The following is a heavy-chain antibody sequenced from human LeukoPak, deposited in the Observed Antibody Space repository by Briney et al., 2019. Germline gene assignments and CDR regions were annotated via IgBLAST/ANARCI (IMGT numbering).Heavy chain of an antibody. CDR1: GYTFTSYY. CDR2: INPSGGST. CDR3: ARDYHGSGSLTTFDY. J-gene: IGHJ4*02. V-gene: IGHV1-46*01. D-gene: IGHD3-10*01. Sequence: ASVKVSCKASGYTFTSYYMHWVRQAPGQGLEWMGIINPSGGSTSYAQKFQGRVTLTRDTSTTTVCMELSSLRSEDTAVYYCARDYHGSGSLTTFDYWGQGTLVTVSS.